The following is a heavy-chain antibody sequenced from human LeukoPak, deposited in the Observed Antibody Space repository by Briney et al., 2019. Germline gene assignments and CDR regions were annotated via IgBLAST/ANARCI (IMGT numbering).Heavy chain of an antibody. J-gene: IGHJ6*03. CDR2: IYHSGST. CDR1: GYSISSGYY. V-gene: IGHV4-38-2*02. CDR3: ASLTSMVRGVKNYYYYMDV. D-gene: IGHD3-10*01. Sequence: SETLSLTCTVSGYSISSGYYWGWIRQPPGKGLKWIGSIYHSGSTYYNPSLKSRVTISVDTSKNQFSLKLSSVTAADTAVYYCASLTSMVRGVKNYYYYMDVWGKGTTVTISS.